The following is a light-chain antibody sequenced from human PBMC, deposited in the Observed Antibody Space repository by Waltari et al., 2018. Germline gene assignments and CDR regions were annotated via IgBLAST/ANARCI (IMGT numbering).Light chain of an antibody. Sequence: EIVLTQSPGTLSLSPGERATLSRSARQSVSSTYLAWYQQKPGQAPRLLIYGASSRATGIPARFSGSGSGTDFTLTISRLEPEDFAVYYCQQYGSSPLTFGGGTKVEIK. CDR3: QQYGSSPLT. J-gene: IGKJ4*01. CDR2: GAS. CDR1: QSVSSTY. V-gene: IGKV3-20*01.